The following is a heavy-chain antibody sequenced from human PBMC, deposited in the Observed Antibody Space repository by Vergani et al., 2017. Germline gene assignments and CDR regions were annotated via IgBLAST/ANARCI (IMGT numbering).Heavy chain of an antibody. CDR1: GFTFNVHG. CDR2: IRYDGSPQ. CDR3: ATSIGSYYHYFDY. D-gene: IGHD1-26*01. J-gene: IGHJ4*02. V-gene: IGHV3-30*02. Sequence: QVQLVESGGGVVQPGGSLRLSCSTSGFTFNVHGMHWVRQAPGKGLEWVAFIRYDGSPQYYADSVRGRFTVSRDNSKNTLFLFMNTLRPEDTALYYCATSIGSYYHYFDYWGQGTLVTVSS.